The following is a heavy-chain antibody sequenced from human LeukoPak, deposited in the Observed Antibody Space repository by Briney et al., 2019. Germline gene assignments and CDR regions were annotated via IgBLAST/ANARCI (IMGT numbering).Heavy chain of an antibody. J-gene: IGHJ6*02. CDR1: GGSISSGDYY. Sequence: PSQTLSLTCTVSGGSISSGDYYWSWIRQPPGKGLEWIGYIYYSGSTYYNPSLKSRVTISVDTSKNQFSLKLSSVTAADTAVYYCARHFGSSYYYYYGMDVWGQGTTVTVSS. V-gene: IGHV4-30-4*01. CDR3: ARHFGSSYYYYYGMDV. CDR2: IYYSGST. D-gene: IGHD6-6*01.